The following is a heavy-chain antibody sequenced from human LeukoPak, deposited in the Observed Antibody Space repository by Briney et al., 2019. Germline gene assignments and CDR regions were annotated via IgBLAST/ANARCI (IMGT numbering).Heavy chain of an antibody. CDR1: GYTFTDNY. CDR3: ARDFGQLTEYNWFDP. V-gene: IGHV1-2*02. D-gene: IGHD6-13*01. J-gene: IGHJ5*02. Sequence: ASVTVSCKASGYTFTDNYIHWVRQAPGQGLQWMGWINPNSGGTNYAQKFQGRVTMTRDTSVSTAYMELSRLRSDDTAVYYCARDFGQLTEYNWFDPWGQGTLVSVSS. CDR2: INPNSGGT.